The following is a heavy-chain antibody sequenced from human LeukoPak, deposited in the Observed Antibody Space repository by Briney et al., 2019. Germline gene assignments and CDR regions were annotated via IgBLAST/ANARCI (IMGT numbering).Heavy chain of an antibody. CDR3: ARDAPSYDFWSGYYGGPYYYYYMDV. CDR2: INPNSGGT. J-gene: IGHJ6*03. CDR1: GYTFTDYY. D-gene: IGHD3-3*01. Sequence: ASVKVSCKASGYTFTDYYMHWVRQAPGQGLEWMGWINPNSGGTNYAQKFQGRVTMTRDTSISTAYMELSRLRSDDTAVYYCARDAPSYDFWSGYYGGPYYYYYMDVWGKGTTVTVSS. V-gene: IGHV1-2*02.